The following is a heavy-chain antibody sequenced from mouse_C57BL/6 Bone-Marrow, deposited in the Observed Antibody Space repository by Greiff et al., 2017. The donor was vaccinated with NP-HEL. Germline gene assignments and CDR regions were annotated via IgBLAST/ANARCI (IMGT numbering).Heavy chain of an antibody. V-gene: IGHV7-1*01. J-gene: IGHJ1*03. CDR2: SRNKANDYTT. D-gene: IGHD3-3*01. Sequence: EVKVVESGGGLVQSGRSLRLSCATSGFTFSDFYMEWVRQAPGKGLEWIAASRNKANDYTTEYSASVKGRFIVSRDTAQSILYLQMNAVRAEDTAIYYCARDALDRYFEDWGKGTTVTVSS. CDR1: GFTFSDFY. CDR3: ARDALDRYFED.